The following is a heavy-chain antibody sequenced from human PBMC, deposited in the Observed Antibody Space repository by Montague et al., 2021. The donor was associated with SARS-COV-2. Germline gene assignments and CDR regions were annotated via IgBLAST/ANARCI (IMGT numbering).Heavy chain of an antibody. Sequence: SETLSLTCTVSGDSISGFYWSWIRQPPGKGLEWIGSIYYSGSTYYNPSLKSRVTISVDTPKNQFSLKLSSVTAADTAVYYCARHERQWLRLYPYYFDYWGQGTLVTVSS. V-gene: IGHV4-59*05. CDR3: ARHERQWLRLYPYYFDY. CDR1: GDSISGFY. D-gene: IGHD5-12*01. CDR2: IYYSGST. J-gene: IGHJ4*02.